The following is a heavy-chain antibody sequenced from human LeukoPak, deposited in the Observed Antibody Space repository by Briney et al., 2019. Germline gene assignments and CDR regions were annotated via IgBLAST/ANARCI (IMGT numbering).Heavy chain of an antibody. D-gene: IGHD3/OR15-3a*01. Sequence: SETLSLTCTVCGGSISSSSYYWGWIRQPPGKGLEWIGSIYYSGSTYYNPSLKSRVTISVDTSKNQFSLKLSSVTAADTAVYYCARHGRQPEAFDIWGQGTMVTVSS. CDR2: IYYSGST. CDR1: GGSISSSSYY. CDR3: ARHGRQPEAFDI. J-gene: IGHJ3*02. V-gene: IGHV4-39*01.